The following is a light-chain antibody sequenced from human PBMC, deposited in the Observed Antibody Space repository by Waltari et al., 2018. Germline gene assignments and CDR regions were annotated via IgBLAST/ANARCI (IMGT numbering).Light chain of an antibody. CDR1: KLGDKY. J-gene: IGLJ2*01. CDR3: QAWDSSTAGV. V-gene: IGLV3-1*01. Sequence: SYELTQPPSVSVSPGQTASITCYGDKLGDKYACWYQQKPGQSPWLVIYQDSKRPSGIPERFSGSNSGNTATLTISGTQAMDEADYYCQAWDSSTAGVFGGGTKLTVL. CDR2: QDS.